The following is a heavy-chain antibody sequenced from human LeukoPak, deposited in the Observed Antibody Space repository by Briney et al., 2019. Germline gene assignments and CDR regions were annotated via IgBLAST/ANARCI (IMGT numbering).Heavy chain of an antibody. D-gene: IGHD3-16*01. CDR3: AWTRGIIQSAFDI. CDR2: IIPIFGTA. Sequence: SVKVSCKASGGTFIRYAFSWVRQAPGQGLEWMGGIIPIFGTANYTQKFQGRVTITTDESTSTAYMELSSLRSEDTAVYYCAWTRGIIQSAFDIWGQGTMVTVSS. CDR1: GGTFIRYA. V-gene: IGHV1-69*05. J-gene: IGHJ3*02.